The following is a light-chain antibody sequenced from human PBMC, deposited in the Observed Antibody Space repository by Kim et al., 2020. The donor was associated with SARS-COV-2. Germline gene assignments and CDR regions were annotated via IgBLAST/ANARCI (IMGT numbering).Light chain of an antibody. CDR3: NSRDTSGTHVV. J-gene: IGLJ2*01. V-gene: IGLV3-19*01. Sequence: SSELTQDPTVSVALGQTVRIPCQGDSLRSYYASWYQQKPGQAPILLIYHKNDRPSGIPDRFSGSSSGNTAYLTITGAPAEDEADYYCNSRDTSGTHVVFG. CDR1: SLRSYY. CDR2: HKN.